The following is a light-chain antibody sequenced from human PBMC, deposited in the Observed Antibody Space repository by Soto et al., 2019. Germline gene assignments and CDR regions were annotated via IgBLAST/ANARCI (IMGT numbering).Light chain of an antibody. Sequence: QSALTQPPSASGSPGHSVTISCTGTKSDIGVYDFVSWYQHHPGKAPRLIIYEVVQRPSGVPDRFSGSKSGNTASLTVSGLQAADEADYFCKSYAGSNTYVLGSGTKV. J-gene: IGLJ1*01. CDR3: KSYAGSNTYV. CDR2: EVV. CDR1: KSDIGVYDF. V-gene: IGLV2-8*01.